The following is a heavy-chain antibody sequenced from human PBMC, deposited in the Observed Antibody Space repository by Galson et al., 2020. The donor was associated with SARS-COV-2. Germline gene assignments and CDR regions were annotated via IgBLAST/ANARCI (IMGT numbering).Heavy chain of an antibody. CDR2: IKYDGSNK. CDR3: EKDWSYYDSSPPDY. D-gene: IGHD3-22*01. Sequence: TGGSLRLSCAASGFTFSGSGMHWVRQAPGKGLEWVAVIKYDGSNKYSADSVKGRYTITRDKSKNTLYLQMNTLKAEDTAVYYCEKDWSYYDSSPPDYWGQGTLVTVSS. V-gene: IGHV3-30*18. CDR1: GFTFSGSG. J-gene: IGHJ4*02.